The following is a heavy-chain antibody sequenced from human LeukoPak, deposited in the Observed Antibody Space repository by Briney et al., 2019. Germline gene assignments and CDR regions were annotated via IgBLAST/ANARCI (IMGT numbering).Heavy chain of an antibody. V-gene: IGHV1-2*02. Sequence: GASVKVSCKASGYTFTSYGISWVRQAPGQGLEWMGWINPNSGGTNYAQKFQGRVTMTRDTSISTAYMELSRLRSDDTAVYYCARSTGPTAWFDPWGQGTLVTVSS. CDR1: GYTFTSYG. CDR3: ARSTGPTAWFDP. J-gene: IGHJ5*02. CDR2: INPNSGGT. D-gene: IGHD3-10*01.